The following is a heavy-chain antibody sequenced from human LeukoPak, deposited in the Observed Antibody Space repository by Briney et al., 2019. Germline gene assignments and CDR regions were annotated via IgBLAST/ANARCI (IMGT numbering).Heavy chain of an antibody. V-gene: IGHV3-15*07. CDR1: GSTFSNAW. CDR2: IKSKTDGGTT. Sequence: GGSLRLSCAASGSTFSNAWMNWVRQAPGKGLEWVGRIKSKTDGGTTDYAAPVKGRFTISRDDSKNTLYLQMNSLKTEDTAVYYCTTDSYYYDSSGYSEPDYWGQGTLVTVSS. J-gene: IGHJ4*02. D-gene: IGHD3-22*01. CDR3: TTDSYYYDSSGYSEPDY.